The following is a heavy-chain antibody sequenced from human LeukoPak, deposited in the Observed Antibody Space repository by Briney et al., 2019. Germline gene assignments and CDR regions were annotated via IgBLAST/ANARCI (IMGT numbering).Heavy chain of an antibody. J-gene: IGHJ4*02. CDR1: GFSLSTSGMC. V-gene: IGHV2-70*01. D-gene: IGHD3-10*01. Sequence: SGPTLVNPPQALTLTCTFSGFSLSTSGMCVSWIRQPPGKALEWLALIDWDDDKYYSTSLKTRLTISKDTSKNQVVLTMTNMDPVDTATYYCARTQAGSGYTDYWGQGTLVTVSS. CDR3: ARTQAGSGYTDY. CDR2: IDWDDDK.